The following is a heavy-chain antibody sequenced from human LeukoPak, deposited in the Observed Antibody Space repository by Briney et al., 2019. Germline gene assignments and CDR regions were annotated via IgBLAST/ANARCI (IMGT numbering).Heavy chain of an antibody. V-gene: IGHV3-30*04. D-gene: IGHD2-15*01. J-gene: IGHJ4*02. Sequence: GGSLRLSCAASGFTFSSYAMHWVRQAPGKGLEWVAVISYDGSNKYYADSVKGRFTISRDNSKNTLYLQMNSLRAEDTAVYYCTRGSVGVVYRNFDYWGQGTLVTVSS. CDR3: TRGSVGVVYRNFDY. CDR2: ISYDGSNK. CDR1: GFTFSSYA.